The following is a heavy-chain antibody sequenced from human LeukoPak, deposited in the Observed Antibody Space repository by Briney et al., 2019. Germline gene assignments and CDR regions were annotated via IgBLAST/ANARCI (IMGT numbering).Heavy chain of an antibody. CDR2: ISSSSSYI. CDR3: ARNFGEFGDY. D-gene: IGHD3-10*01. V-gene: IGHV3-21*01. Sequence: GGSLRLSCAASGFTFSSYAMHWVRQAPGKGLEWVSSISSSSSYIYYADSVKGRFTISRDNAKNPLYLQMNSLRAEDTAVYYCARNFGEFGDYWGQGTLVTVSS. J-gene: IGHJ4*02. CDR1: GFTFSSYA.